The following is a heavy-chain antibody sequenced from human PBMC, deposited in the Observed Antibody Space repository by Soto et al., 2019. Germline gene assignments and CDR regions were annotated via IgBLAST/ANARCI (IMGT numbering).Heavy chain of an antibody. J-gene: IGHJ4*02. CDR2: IYYSGST. D-gene: IGHD2-8*02. Sequence: SETLSLTCTVSGGSISSSSYYWGWIRQPPGKGLEWIGSIYYSGSTYYNPSLKSRVTISVDTSKNQFSLKLSSVTAADTAVYYGARDKITGLFDYWGQGTLVTVFS. CDR3: ARDKITGLFDY. CDR1: GGSISSSSYY. V-gene: IGHV4-39*02.